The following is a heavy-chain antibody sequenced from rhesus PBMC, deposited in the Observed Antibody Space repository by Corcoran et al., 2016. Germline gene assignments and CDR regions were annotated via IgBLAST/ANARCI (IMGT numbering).Heavy chain of an antibody. V-gene: IGHV5-2*01. CDR1: GYRFTSYL. CDR2: IDPSDPDT. CDR3: AKGTNPDFDY. Sequence: EVQLVLSGAEVKRPGESLKLACKTSGYRFTSYLNRWVRQMPGKGLEWMEAIDPSDPDTRYSPSFQGQVTISADKSISTAYLQWSSLKASDSATYYCAKGTNPDFDYWGQGVLVTVSS. J-gene: IGHJ4*01. D-gene: IGHD3S6*01.